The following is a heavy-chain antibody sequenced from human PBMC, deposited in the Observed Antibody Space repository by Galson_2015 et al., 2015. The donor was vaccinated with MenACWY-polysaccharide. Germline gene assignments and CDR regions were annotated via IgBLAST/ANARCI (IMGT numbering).Heavy chain of an antibody. Sequence: SLRLSCAASGFTFSSYGMHWVRQAPGKGLEWVAVISYDGSNKYYADSVKGRFTISRDNSKNTLYLQMNSLRAEDTAVYYCAKGEGLNAFDIWGQGTMVTVSS. CDR1: GFTFSSYG. CDR2: ISYDGSNK. CDR3: AKGEGLNAFDI. J-gene: IGHJ3*02. V-gene: IGHV3-30*18.